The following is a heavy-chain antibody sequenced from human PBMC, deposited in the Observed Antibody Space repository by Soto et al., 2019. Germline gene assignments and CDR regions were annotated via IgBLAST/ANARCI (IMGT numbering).Heavy chain of an antibody. CDR3: AKDRIVFHPYSSGWYPYYYYYGMDV. Sequence: GGSLRLSCAASGFTFSSYGMHWVRQAPGKGLEWVAVISYDGSNKYYADSVKGRFTISRDNSKNTLYLQMNSLRAEDTAVYYCAKDRIVFHPYSSGWYPYYYYYGMDVWGQGTTVTVSS. D-gene: IGHD6-19*01. V-gene: IGHV3-30*18. CDR2: ISYDGSNK. J-gene: IGHJ6*02. CDR1: GFTFSSYG.